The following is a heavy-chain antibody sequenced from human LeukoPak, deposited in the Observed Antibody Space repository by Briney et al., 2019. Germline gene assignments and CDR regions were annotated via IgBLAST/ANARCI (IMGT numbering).Heavy chain of an antibody. CDR3: ARDIGGAFKDY. CDR2: ITSSSTYT. J-gene: IGHJ4*02. V-gene: IGHV3-21*01. D-gene: IGHD3-16*01. CDR1: GGSFSGYY. Sequence: PWETLSLTCAVYGGSFSGYYWSWVRQTPGKGLEWVSSITSSSTYTFYADSVKGRFTISRDNARNSLYLQMNSLRAEDTAVYYCARDIGGAFKDYWGQGTLVTVSS.